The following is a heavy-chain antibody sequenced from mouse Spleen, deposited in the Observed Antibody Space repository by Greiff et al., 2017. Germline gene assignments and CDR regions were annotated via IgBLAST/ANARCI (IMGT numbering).Heavy chain of an antibody. V-gene: IGHV1-55*01. Sequence: VQLVESGAELVKPGASVKMSCKASGYTFTSYWITWVKQRPGQGLEWIGDIYPGSGSTNYNEKFKSKATLTVDTSSSTAYMQLSSLTSEDSAVYYCAWEGDYFDYWGQGTTLTVSS. CDR2: IYPGSGST. J-gene: IGHJ2*01. CDR3: AWEGDYFDY. CDR1: GYTFTSYW. D-gene: IGHD4-1*01.